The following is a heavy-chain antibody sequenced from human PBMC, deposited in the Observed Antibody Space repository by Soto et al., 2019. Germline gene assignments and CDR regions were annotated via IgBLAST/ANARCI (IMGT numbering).Heavy chain of an antibody. CDR1: GYTFTSYD. J-gene: IGHJ6*03. Sequence: ASVKVSCKASGYTFTSYDINWVRQATGQGLEWMGWMNPNSGNTGYAQKFQGRVTITADESTSTAYMELRSLRSDDTAVYYCAKVASMTTVTPWAGYYYYYMDVWGKGTMVTLSS. CDR3: AKVASMTTVTPWAGYYYYYMDV. D-gene: IGHD4-17*01. V-gene: IGHV1-8*01. CDR2: MNPNSGNT.